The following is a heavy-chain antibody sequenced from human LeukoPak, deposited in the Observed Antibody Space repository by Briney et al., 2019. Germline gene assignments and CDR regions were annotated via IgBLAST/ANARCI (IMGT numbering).Heavy chain of an antibody. J-gene: IGHJ6*03. CDR3: ARATVVTSYYYYYMDV. D-gene: IGHD4-23*01. Sequence: ASVKVSCKASGYTFSSYYMHWVRQAPGQGLEWMGIINPSGDSTSYAQKFQGRVTITTDESTSTAYMELSGLRSEDTAVYYCARATVVTSYYYYYMDVWGKGTTVTVSS. V-gene: IGHV1-46*01. CDR1: GYTFSSYY. CDR2: INPSGDST.